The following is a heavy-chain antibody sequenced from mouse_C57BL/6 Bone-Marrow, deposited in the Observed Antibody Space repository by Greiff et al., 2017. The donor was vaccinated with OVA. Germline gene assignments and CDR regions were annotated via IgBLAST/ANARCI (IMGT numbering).Heavy chain of an antibody. D-gene: IGHD2-4*01. V-gene: IGHV1-7*01. CDR2: INPSSGYT. CDR3: ARRLRRGYWYFDV. CDR1: GYTFTSYW. J-gene: IGHJ1*03. Sequence: VKVVESGAELAKPGASVKLSCKASGYTFTSYWMHWVKQRPGQGLEWIGYINPSSGYTKYNQKFKDKATLTADKSSSTAYMQLSSLTYEDSAVYYCARRLRRGYWYFDVWGTGTTVTVSS.